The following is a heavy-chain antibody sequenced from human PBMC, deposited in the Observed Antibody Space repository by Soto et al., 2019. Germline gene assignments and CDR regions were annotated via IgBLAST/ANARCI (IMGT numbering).Heavy chain of an antibody. CDR2: INPSGGST. D-gene: IGHD5-12*01. J-gene: IGHJ4*02. V-gene: IGHV1-46*01. Sequence: GASVKVSCKTSGGTFSIYAISWVRQAPGQGLEWMGIINPSGGSTSYAQKFQGRVTMTRDTSTSTVYMELSSLRSEDTAVYYCARDLGEMATQSVDYWGQGTLVTVSP. CDR3: ARDLGEMATQSVDY. CDR1: GGTFSIYA.